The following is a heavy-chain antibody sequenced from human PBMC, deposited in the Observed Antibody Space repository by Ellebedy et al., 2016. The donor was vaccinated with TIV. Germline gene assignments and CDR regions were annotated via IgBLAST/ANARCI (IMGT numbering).Heavy chain of an antibody. D-gene: IGHD5-18*01. Sequence: PGGSLRLSCVASGFTFSDYWMSWVRQAPGKGLEWVGRIKSKTDGGTTDYAAPVKGRFTISRDDSKNTLYLQMNSLKTEDTAVYYCTTDPSGYSYGYSDYWGQGTLVTVSS. CDR2: IKSKTDGGTT. CDR3: TTDPSGYSYGYSDY. CDR1: GFTFSDYW. V-gene: IGHV3-15*01. J-gene: IGHJ4*02.